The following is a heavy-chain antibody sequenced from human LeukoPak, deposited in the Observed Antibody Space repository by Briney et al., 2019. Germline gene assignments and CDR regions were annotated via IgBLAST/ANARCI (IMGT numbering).Heavy chain of an antibody. CDR1: GFTFSSYE. Sequence: GGSLRLSCAASGFTFSSYEMNWVRQAPGKGLEWVSTISSRAASIYYADSVKGRFTISRDNAKNSLYLQMNSLRAEDTAVYYCARDGGYCSSTGCYDAVDVWGQGTMVTVSS. CDR3: ARDGGYCSSTGCYDAVDV. CDR2: ISSRAASI. D-gene: IGHD2-2*01. J-gene: IGHJ3*01. V-gene: IGHV3-48*03.